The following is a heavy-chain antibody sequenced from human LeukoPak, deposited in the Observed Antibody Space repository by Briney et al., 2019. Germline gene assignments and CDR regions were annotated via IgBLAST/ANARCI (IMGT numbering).Heavy chain of an antibody. CDR3: ARAGSGIDY. V-gene: IGHV4-59*01. Sequence: SETLSLTCTVSGGSISSDYWSWIRQPPGKGPEWIGYIYYSGSTNYNPSLKSRVTMSVDTSKNQFSLKLSSVTAADTAVYYCARAGSGIDYWGQGTLVTVSS. J-gene: IGHJ4*02. D-gene: IGHD3-10*01. CDR2: IYYSGST. CDR1: GGSISSDY.